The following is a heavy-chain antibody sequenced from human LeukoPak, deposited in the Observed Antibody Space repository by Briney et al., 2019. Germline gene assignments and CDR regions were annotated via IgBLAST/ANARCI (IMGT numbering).Heavy chain of an antibody. V-gene: IGHV3-23*01. J-gene: IGHJ4*02. Sequence: GGSLRLSCAASGFTFSSYAMSWVRQAPGKGLEWVSTFSGTSSTSYADAVKGRVTISRDNSKNTLYLQMNSLRTDDTAVYYCARESPACGEDCYFDYWGQGTLVTVSS. CDR3: ARESPACGEDCYFDY. D-gene: IGHD2-21*02. CDR1: GFTFSSYA. CDR2: FSGTSST.